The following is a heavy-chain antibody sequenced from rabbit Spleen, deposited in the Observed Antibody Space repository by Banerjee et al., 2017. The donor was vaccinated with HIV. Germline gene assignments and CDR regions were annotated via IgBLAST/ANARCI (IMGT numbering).Heavy chain of an antibody. V-gene: IGHV1S40*01. J-gene: IGHJ3*01. D-gene: IGHD4-1*01. CDR2: IAGSSSGFT. Sequence: QSLEESGGGLVQPEGSLALTCKASGFDLSSSDYICWVRQAPGKGLEWIACIAGSSSGFTYSATWAKGRFTFSKTSSTTVTLQMTSLTAADTATYFCARDLTDAIGWNFGWWGQGTLVTVS. CDR1: GFDLSSSDY. CDR3: ARDLTDAIGWNFGW.